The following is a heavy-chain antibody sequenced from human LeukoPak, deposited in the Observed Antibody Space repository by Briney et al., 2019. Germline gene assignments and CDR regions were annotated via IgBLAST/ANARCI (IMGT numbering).Heavy chain of an antibody. Sequence: GRSLRLSCAASGFTFDDYAMHWVRQAPGKGLGWVSAISGSGGSTYYADSVKGRFTISRDNSKNTLYLQMNSLRAEDTAVYYCAKDPAGGYLFDYWGQGTLVTVSS. CDR2: ISGSGGST. D-gene: IGHD5-12*01. V-gene: IGHV3-23*01. CDR1: GFTFDDYA. J-gene: IGHJ4*02. CDR3: AKDPAGGYLFDY.